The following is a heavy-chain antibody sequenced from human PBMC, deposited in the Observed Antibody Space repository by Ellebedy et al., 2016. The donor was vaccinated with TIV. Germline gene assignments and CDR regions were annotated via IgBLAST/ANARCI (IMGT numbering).Heavy chain of an antibody. J-gene: IGHJ4*02. D-gene: IGHD2-21*02. Sequence: AASVKVSCKASGYTFTSFGIFWVRHAPGQGLDWMGWISWYNGNTKYGQTFQGRLTMTTDTSTSTAYMELRSLRPDDTAVYFCARGGNYYTSSGDYRYYFDYWGQGTLVTVSS. V-gene: IGHV1-18*01. CDR3: ARGGNYYTSSGDYRYYFDY. CDR2: ISWYNGNT. CDR1: GYTFTSFG.